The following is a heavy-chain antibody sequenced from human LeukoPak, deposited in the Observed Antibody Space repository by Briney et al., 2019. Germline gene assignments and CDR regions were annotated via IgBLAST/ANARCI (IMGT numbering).Heavy chain of an antibody. Sequence: SETLSLTCTVSGGSISSYYWSWIRQPPGKGLEWIGYIYYSGSTNYNPSLKSRVTISVDTSKNQFSLKLSSVTAADTAVYYCATGPYGDYDGGWFDPWGQGTLVTVSS. CDR3: ATGPYGDYDGGWFDP. V-gene: IGHV4-59*01. CDR2: IYYSGST. CDR1: GGSISSYY. J-gene: IGHJ5*02. D-gene: IGHD4-17*01.